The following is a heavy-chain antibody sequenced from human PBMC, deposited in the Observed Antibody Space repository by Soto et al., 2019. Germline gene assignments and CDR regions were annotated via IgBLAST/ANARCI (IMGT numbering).Heavy chain of an antibody. CDR3: ARSYASPYYYYGMDV. CDR1: GYTFTSYG. CDR2: ISAYNGNT. Sequence: QVELVQSGAEVKKPGASVKVSCKASGYTFTSYGISWMRQAPGQGLEWMGWISAYNGNTNYAQKLQGRVTMTTDTSSSTVYMELRSLRSDDTAVYYCARSYASPYYYYGMDVWGQGTTVTVSS. D-gene: IGHD2-8*01. J-gene: IGHJ6*02. V-gene: IGHV1-18*01.